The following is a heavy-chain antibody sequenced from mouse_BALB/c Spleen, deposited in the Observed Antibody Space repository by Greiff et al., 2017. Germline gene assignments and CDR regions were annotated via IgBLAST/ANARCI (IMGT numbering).Heavy chain of an antibody. Sequence: EVQLVESGGGLVQPGGSLRLSCATSGFTFTDYYMSWVRQPPGKALEWLGFIRNKANGYTTEYSASVKGRFTISRDNSQSILYLQMNTLRAEDSATYYCARDVNYYYGSSYCFDYWGQGTTLTVSS. D-gene: IGHD1-1*01. J-gene: IGHJ2*01. V-gene: IGHV7-3*02. CDR2: IRNKANGYTT. CDR1: GFTFTDYY. CDR3: ARDVNYYYGSSYCFDY.